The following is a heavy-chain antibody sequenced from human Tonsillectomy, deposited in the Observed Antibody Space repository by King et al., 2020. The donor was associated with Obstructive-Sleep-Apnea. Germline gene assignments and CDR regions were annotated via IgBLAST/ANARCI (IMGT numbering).Heavy chain of an antibody. CDR2: LYHGGST. Sequence: QLQESGPGLVKPSETLSLTCNVSSDSISGSNWSWIRQPPGKGRECIGYLYHGGSTVYNPSLKSRVTISLDTSKNQFSLNLRAVTAADTAVYYCARARGYWYFDLWGRGTLVTVSS. CDR1: SDSISGSN. J-gene: IGHJ2*01. D-gene: IGHD3-10*01. CDR3: ARARGYWYFDL. V-gene: IGHV4-59*01.